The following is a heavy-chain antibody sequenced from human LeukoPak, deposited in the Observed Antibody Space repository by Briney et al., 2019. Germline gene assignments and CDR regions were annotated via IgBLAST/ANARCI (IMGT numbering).Heavy chain of an antibody. D-gene: IGHD4-17*01. CDR1: GGSFSGDF. V-gene: IGHV4-34*01. Sequence: SETLSLTCAVYGGSFSGDFWSWLRQSPGKGLEWIGEIKHDGSTTYNPSLESRVTMSLDTSTNQISLEMTSVTAADTAVYYCARGLWGPTVTTGLYYYYYYMGVWGKGTTVTVSS. J-gene: IGHJ6*03. CDR2: IKHDGST. CDR3: ARGLWGPTVTTGLYYYYYYMGV.